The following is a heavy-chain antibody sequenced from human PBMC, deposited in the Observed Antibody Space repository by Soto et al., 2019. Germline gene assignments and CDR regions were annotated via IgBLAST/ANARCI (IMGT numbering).Heavy chain of an antibody. CDR2: INPNSGGT. Sequence: ASVKVSCKASGYTFTGYYMHWVRQAPGQGLEWMGWINPNSGGTNYAQKFQGRVTMTRDTSISTAYMELSRLRSDDTAVYYCARDQIAAAGHPPADWYFDLWGRGTLVTVSS. CDR1: GYTFTGYY. D-gene: IGHD6-13*01. V-gene: IGHV1-2*02. J-gene: IGHJ2*01. CDR3: ARDQIAAAGHPPADWYFDL.